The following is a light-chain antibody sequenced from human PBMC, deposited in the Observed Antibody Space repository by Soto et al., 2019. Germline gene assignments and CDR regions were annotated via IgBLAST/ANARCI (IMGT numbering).Light chain of an antibody. J-gene: IGLJ2*01. CDR1: TSDIGSYNL. V-gene: IGLV2-23*01. CDR3: CSYTNSSTSV. CDR2: EGS. Sequence: QSALTQPASVSGSPGQSITISCTGATSDIGSYNLVSWYQHHPGKAPKLMIYEGSKRPSGVSTRFSGSKSGNTASLTISGLQGDDEADYYCCSYTNSSTSVFGGGTKLNVL.